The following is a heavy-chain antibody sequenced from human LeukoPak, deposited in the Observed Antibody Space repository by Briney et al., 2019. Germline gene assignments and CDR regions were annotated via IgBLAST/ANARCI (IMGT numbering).Heavy chain of an antibody. V-gene: IGHV4-39*07. CDR2: IYYTGST. Sequence: SETLSLTCTVSGGSISSSSYYWGWIRQPPGKGLEWMGSIYYTGSTYYTPSLKSRVMISLDTSKKEFSLRLFSVSAADTAVYFCARSIAQRLVGKRGQFDYWGQGILVTVSS. CDR1: GGSISSSSYY. D-gene: IGHD6-6*01. J-gene: IGHJ4*02. CDR3: ARSIAQRLVGKRGQFDY.